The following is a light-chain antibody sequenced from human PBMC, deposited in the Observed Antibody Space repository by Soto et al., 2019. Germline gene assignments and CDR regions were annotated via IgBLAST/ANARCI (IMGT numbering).Light chain of an antibody. CDR1: STDIGGTKY. J-gene: IGLJ2*01. CDR2: EVT. Sequence: QSALTQPPSASGSPGQSVTISCTGTSTDIGGTKYVSWYQQHPGKAPRLMIYEVTKRPSGVPDRFSGSKSGNTASLTVSGLQAEDEADYYCCSNAGSNKVFGGGTKLTVL. V-gene: IGLV2-8*01. CDR3: CSNAGSNKV.